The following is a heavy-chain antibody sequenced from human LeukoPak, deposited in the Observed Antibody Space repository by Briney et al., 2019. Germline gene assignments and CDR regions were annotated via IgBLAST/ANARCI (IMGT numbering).Heavy chain of an antibody. CDR3: ARGGAARLRFQI. CDR2: IYHSGST. V-gene: IGHV4-59*01. J-gene: IGHJ1*01. Sequence: SETLPLTCTVSGGSISTYYWNWIRQPPGKGLEWIGYIYHSGSTNYNPSLQSRVTISVDTSKNQFSLNLSSVTAADTAVYYCARGGAARLRFQIWGQGTLVTVSS. CDR1: GGSISTYY. D-gene: IGHD6-6*01.